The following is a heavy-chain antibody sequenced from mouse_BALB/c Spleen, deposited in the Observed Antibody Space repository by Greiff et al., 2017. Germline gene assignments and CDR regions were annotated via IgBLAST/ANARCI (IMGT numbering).Heavy chain of an antibody. J-gene: IGHJ4*01. CDR1: GYSITSDYA. CDR2: ISYSGST. CDR3: ARRYGSSYGAMDY. V-gene: IGHV3-2*02. D-gene: IGHD1-1*01. Sequence: EVQLVESGPGLVKPSQSLSLTCTVTGYSITSDYAWNWIRQFPGNKLEWMGYISYSGSTSYNPSLKSRISITRDTSKNQFFLQLNSVTTEDTATYYCARRYGSSYGAMDYWGQGTSVTVSS.